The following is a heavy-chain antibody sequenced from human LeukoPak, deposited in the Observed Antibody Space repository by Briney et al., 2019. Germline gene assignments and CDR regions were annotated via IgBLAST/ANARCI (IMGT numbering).Heavy chain of an antibody. CDR3: ARWGEASALRVHAFDI. V-gene: IGHV4-59*01. J-gene: IGHJ3*02. CDR1: GDSISNYY. Sequence: PSETLSLTCTVSGDSISNYYWNWIRQPPGKGLEWIGYGHYSGSTFYNPSLNSRVTLSVDTSKNQFSLKLTSVTAADTAVYYCARWGEASALRVHAFDIWGQGTMVTVSS. D-gene: IGHD3-10*01. CDR2: GHYSGST.